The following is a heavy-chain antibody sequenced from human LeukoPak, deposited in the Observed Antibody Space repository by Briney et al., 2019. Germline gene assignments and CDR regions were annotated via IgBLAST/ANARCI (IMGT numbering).Heavy chain of an antibody. V-gene: IGHV4-31*03. CDR2: IYYSGST. Sequence: SETLSLICTVSGGSISSGGYYWSWIRQHPGTGLEWIGYIYYSGSTYYNPSLKSRVTIPVDTSKNQFSLKLSSVTAADTAVYYCARGDIVVVPAAIHWFDPWGQGTLVTVSS. CDR3: ARGDIVVVPAAIHWFDP. D-gene: IGHD2-2*01. CDR1: GGSISSGGYY. J-gene: IGHJ5*02.